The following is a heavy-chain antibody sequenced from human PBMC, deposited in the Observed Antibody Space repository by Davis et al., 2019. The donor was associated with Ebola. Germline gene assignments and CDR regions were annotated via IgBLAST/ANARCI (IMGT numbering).Heavy chain of an antibody. V-gene: IGHV3-23*01. Sequence: GESLKISCAASGFTFSSYAMSWVRQAPGKGLEWVSAISGSGGSAYYADSVKGRFTISRDNSKNTLYLQMNSLGAEDTAVYYCAKDLFSTAMVSPLDYWGQGTLVTVSS. J-gene: IGHJ4*02. CDR2: ISGSGGSA. CDR1: GFTFSSYA. D-gene: IGHD5-18*01. CDR3: AKDLFSTAMVSPLDY.